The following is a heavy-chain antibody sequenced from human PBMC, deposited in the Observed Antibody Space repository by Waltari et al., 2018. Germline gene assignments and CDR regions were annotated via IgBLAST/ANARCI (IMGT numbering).Heavy chain of an antibody. CDR2: INHSGST. D-gene: IGHD3-16*02. Sequence: QVQLQQWGAGLLKPSETLSLTCAVYGGSFSGYYWSWTRQPPGQGLEWIGEINHSGSTNYNPSLKSRVTISVDTSKNQFSLKLSSVTAADTAVYYCARGDYDYVWGSYRHKLDWFDPWGQGTLVTVSS. CDR1: GGSFSGYY. J-gene: IGHJ5*02. V-gene: IGHV4-34*01. CDR3: ARGDYDYVWGSYRHKLDWFDP.